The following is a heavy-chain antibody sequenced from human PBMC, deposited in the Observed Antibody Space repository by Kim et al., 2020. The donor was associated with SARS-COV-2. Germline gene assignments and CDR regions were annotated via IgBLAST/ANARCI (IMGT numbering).Heavy chain of an antibody. J-gene: IGHJ4*02. D-gene: IGHD2-2*02. CDR2: ISYDGSNK. V-gene: IGHV3-30*18. Sequence: GGSLRLSCAASGFTFSSYGMHWVRQAPGKGLEWVAVISYDGSNKYYADSVKGRFTISRDNSKNTLYLQMNSLRAEDTAVYYCAKDLAYYCSSTSCYIFDYWGQGTLVTVSS. CDR3: AKDLAYYCSSTSCYIFDY. CDR1: GFTFSSYG.